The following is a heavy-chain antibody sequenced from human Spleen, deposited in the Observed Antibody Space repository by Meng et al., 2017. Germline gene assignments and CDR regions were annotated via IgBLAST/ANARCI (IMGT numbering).Heavy chain of an antibody. Sequence: EVHLEVSGAGLVQPWGCLRLSCAASGFTFSSYWMPGVCQAPGQGLEWVSGITSSGGTTGHADSVKGRFTISRDHSKNTLYLQMNRLRAEDTALYYCARGPVAAYDYWGQGTLVTVSS. J-gene: IGHJ4*02. CDR1: GFTFSSYW. CDR2: ITSSGGTT. V-gene: IGHV3-74*01. CDR3: ARGPVAAYDY. D-gene: IGHD6-25*01.